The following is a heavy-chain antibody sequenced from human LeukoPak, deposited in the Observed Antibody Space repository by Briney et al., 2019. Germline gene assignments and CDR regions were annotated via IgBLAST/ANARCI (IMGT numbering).Heavy chain of an antibody. CDR1: VGTFSSYA. D-gene: IGHD3-10*01. V-gene: IGHV1-69*04. CDR3: ASPHASGSSRVFDY. CDR2: IIPILGIA. Sequence: SVKVSCKASVGTFSSYAISWVRQAPGQGLEWMGRIIPILGIANYAQKFQGRVTITADKSTSTAYMELSSLRSEDTAVYYCASPHASGSSRVFDYWGQGTLVTVSS. J-gene: IGHJ4*02.